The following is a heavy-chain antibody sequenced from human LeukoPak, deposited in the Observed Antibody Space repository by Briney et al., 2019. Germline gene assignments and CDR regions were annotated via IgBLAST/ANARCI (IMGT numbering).Heavy chain of an antibody. CDR2: ISGSGGST. CDR3: AKDATPYGSGRHDFDY. CDR1: GFTFSSYA. D-gene: IGHD3-10*01. V-gene: IGHV3-23*01. Sequence: PGGSLRLSCAASGFTFSSYAMSWVRQAPGKGLEWVSAISGSGGSTYYADSVKGRFTISRDNSKNTLYLQMNSLRAEDTAVYYCAKDATPYGSGRHDFDYWGQGTLVTVSS. J-gene: IGHJ4*02.